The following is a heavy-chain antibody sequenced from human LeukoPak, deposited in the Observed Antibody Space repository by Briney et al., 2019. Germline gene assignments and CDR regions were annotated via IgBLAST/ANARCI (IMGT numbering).Heavy chain of an antibody. CDR3: ARDFYDILTGYSPLRY. D-gene: IGHD3-9*01. J-gene: IGHJ4*02. CDR1: GYTFTGYY. Sequence: ASVKVSCKASGYTFTGYYMHWVRQAPGQGLEWMGWINPNSGGTNYAQEFQGRVTMTRDTSISTAYIELSRLRSDDTAVYYCARDFYDILTGYSPLRYWGQGTLVTVSS. CDR2: INPNSGGT. V-gene: IGHV1-2*02.